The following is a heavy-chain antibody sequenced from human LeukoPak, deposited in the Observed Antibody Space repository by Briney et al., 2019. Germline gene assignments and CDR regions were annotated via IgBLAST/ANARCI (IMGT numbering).Heavy chain of an antibody. CDR1: GYTFTSYY. V-gene: IGHV1-46*01. CDR2: INPSGGST. CDR3: ARDNRIVGARGAFDI. D-gene: IGHD1-26*01. J-gene: IGHJ3*02. Sequence: GASVKVSCKASGYTFTSYYMHWVRQAPGQGLEWMGIINPSGGSTSYAQKFQGRVTMTRDMSTSTVYMELSSLRSEDTAVYYCARDNRIVGARGAFDIWGQGTMVTVSS.